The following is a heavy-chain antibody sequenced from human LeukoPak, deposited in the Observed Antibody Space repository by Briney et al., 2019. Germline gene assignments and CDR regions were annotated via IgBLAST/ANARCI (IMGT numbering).Heavy chain of an antibody. D-gene: IGHD5-18*01. J-gene: IGHJ4*02. Sequence: GGSLRLSCAASGFTFSSYAMTWVRQAPGEGLEWVSSISGSDGSTYYADSVKGRFTISRDNSENIVYLQMNNLRVEDTAVYYCAGRPTGYSSGYIHWGQGTLVTVSS. CDR1: GFTFSSYA. CDR2: ISGSDGST. V-gene: IGHV3-23*01. CDR3: AGRPTGYSSGYIH.